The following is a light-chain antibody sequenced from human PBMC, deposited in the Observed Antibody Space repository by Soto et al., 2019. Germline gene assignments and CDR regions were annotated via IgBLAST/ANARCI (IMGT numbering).Light chain of an antibody. Sequence: EIVMTQSPATLSVSPGERATLSCRASQSISGELAWYQQRPGQPPRLLIYGVSTRATGVPDRFSGSGSGSDFTLTISGLQSEDCAVYYCQQGHDWPLTCGQGTRLDI. CDR1: QSISGE. CDR3: QQGHDWPLT. CDR2: GVS. V-gene: IGKV3-15*01. J-gene: IGKJ2*01.